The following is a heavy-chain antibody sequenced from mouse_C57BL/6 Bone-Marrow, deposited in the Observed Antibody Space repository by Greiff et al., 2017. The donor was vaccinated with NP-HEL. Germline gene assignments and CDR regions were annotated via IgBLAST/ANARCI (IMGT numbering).Heavy chain of an antibody. CDR3: ARHEGFAY. CDR1: GYTFTSYW. J-gene: IGHJ3*01. CDR2: IDPSDSYT. V-gene: IGHV1-50*01. Sequence: VQLQQPGAELVKPGASVKLSCKASGYTFTSYWMQWVKQRPGQGLEWIGEIDPSDSYTNYNQKFKGKATLTVDTSSSTAYMQLSSLTSEDSAVYYCARHEGFAYWGQGTLVTVSA.